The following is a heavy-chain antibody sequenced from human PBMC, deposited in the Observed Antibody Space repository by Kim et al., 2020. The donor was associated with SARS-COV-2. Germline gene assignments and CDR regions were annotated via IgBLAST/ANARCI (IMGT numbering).Heavy chain of an antibody. J-gene: IGHJ6*01. CDR1: GYTFTSYY. CDR3: ARDISTIFGVVVIGDYYYYYGMDV. D-gene: IGHD3-3*01. CDR2: INPSGGSK. V-gene: IGHV1-46*01. Sequence: ASVKVSCKASGYTFTSYYMHWVRQAPGQGLEWMGIINPSGGSKSYAQKFQGRVTMTRDTSTSTVYMELSSLRSEETAVYYCARDISTIFGVVVIGDYYYYYGMDVWGQGTTVTVSS.